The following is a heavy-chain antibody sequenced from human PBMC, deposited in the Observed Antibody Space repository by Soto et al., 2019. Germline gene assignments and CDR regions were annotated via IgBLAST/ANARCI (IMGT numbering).Heavy chain of an antibody. CDR3: ARIGDPHYNYGMDV. J-gene: IGHJ6*04. CDR1: GYTFSSYD. Sequence: QVQLVQSGAEVKKPGASVKVSCKASGYTFSSYDINWVRQARGQGPEWMGWMNPNSGDTGYAQKFQGRVTMTRDTSIRTAYLEVSSLRFEDTAVYYCARIGDPHYNYGMDVWGEGTTVTVSA. CDR2: MNPNSGDT. D-gene: IGHD3-22*01. V-gene: IGHV1-8*01.